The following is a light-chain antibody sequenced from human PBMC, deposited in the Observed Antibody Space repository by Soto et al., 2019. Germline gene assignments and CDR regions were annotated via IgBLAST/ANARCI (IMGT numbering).Light chain of an antibody. Sequence: EIVLTQSPGTLSLSPGERATLSCRASPSASRRFLAWYQPKPGQAPRRLLHSTFRWATGIPDRCSGSGSGGDYTRTISRLEPEEYAADYWQVYGRSWTFGPGTRVESK. CDR3: QVYGRSWT. CDR2: STF. CDR1: PSASRRF. V-gene: IGKV3-20*01. J-gene: IGKJ1*01.